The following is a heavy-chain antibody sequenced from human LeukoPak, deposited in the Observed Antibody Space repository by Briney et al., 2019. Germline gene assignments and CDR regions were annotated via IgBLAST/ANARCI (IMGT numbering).Heavy chain of an antibody. V-gene: IGHV4-61*02. CDR2: IYTSGSA. CDR3: AREGPTWIVVGFFDY. D-gene: IGHD3-22*01. Sequence: PSQTLSLTCTVPGGSISSGDYYWSWIRQPAGKGLEWIGRIYTSGSANYNPSLKSRVTMSVDTFKNQFSLKLNSVTAADTAVYYCAREGPTWIVVGFFDYWGQGTLVTVSS. CDR1: GGSISSGDYY. J-gene: IGHJ4*02.